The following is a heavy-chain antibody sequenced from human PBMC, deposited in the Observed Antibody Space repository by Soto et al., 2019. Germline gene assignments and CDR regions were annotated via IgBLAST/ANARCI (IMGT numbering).Heavy chain of an antibody. J-gene: IGHJ4*02. CDR1: GASFSGYY. V-gene: IGHV4-34*01. Sequence: PSETLSLTCAVYGASFSGYYWSWIRQPPGKGLEWIGEINHSGSTHHNPSLKSRVTISVDTSKNQFSLELSSVTAADTAVYYCARGYYYDSSGYYVEDYWGQGTLVTVSS. CDR3: ARGYYYDSSGYYVEDY. D-gene: IGHD3-22*01. CDR2: INHSGST.